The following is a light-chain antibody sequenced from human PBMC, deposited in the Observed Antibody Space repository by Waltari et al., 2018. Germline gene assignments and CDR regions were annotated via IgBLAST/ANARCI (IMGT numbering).Light chain of an antibody. CDR2: KAS. CDR1: QSISSW. Sequence: DIQTTHTPSTLSVSVGDRFTIPCRASQSISSWLAWYQQKPGKAPKLLIYKASSLESGVPSRFSGSGSGTEFTLTISSLQPDDFATYYCQQYNSYPYTFGQGTKLEIK. CDR3: QQYNSYPYT. J-gene: IGKJ2*01. V-gene: IGKV1-5*03.